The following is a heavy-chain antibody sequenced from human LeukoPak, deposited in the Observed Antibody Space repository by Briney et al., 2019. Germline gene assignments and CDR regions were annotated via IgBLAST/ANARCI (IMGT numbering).Heavy chain of an antibody. V-gene: IGHV3-23*01. J-gene: IGHJ4*02. CDR2: ISGSGGST. Sequence: GGSLRLSCAASGFTFSSYAMSWVRQAPGKGLEWASAISGSGGSTYYADSVKGRFTISRDNSKNTLYLQMNSLRAEDTAVYYCAKVWRFLEWLSHFDYWGQGTLVTVSS. CDR1: GFTFSSYA. D-gene: IGHD3-3*01. CDR3: AKVWRFLEWLSHFDY.